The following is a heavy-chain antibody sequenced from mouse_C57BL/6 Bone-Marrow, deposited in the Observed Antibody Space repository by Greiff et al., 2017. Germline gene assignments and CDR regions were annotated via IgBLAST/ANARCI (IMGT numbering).Heavy chain of an antibody. CDR2: IDPSDSYT. Sequence: QVQLQQPGAELVMPGASVKLSCKASGYTFTSYWMHWVKQRPGQGLEWIGEIDPSDSYTNYNQKFKGKSTLTVDKSSSTAYMQLSSLTSEDSAVYYCARESGFITTVVVPFDYWGQGTTLTVSS. CDR1: GYTFTSYW. J-gene: IGHJ2*01. D-gene: IGHD1-1*01. CDR3: ARESGFITTVVVPFDY. V-gene: IGHV1-69*01.